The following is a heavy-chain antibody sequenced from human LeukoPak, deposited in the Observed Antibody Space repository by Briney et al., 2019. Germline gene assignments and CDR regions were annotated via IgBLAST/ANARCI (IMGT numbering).Heavy chain of an antibody. J-gene: IGHJ4*02. Sequence: GGSPRLSCAASGFTFSSYGMHWVRQAPGKGLEWVAFIRYDGSNKYYADSVKGRFTISRDNSKNTLYLQMSSLRAEDTAVYYCAKVMGSSGWSSYWGQGTLVTVSS. V-gene: IGHV3-30*02. CDR3: AKVMGSSGWSSY. CDR2: IRYDGSNK. CDR1: GFTFSSYG. D-gene: IGHD6-19*01.